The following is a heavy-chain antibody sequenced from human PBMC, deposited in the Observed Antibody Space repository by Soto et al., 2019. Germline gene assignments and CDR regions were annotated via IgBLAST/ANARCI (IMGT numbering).Heavy chain of an antibody. J-gene: IGHJ4*02. CDR2: INAGNGNT. CDR3: ASGNRYNWNYFSAFDY. Sequence: ASVKVSCKXSGYTFTSYAMHWVRQAPGQRLEWMGWINAGNGNTKYSQKFQGRVTITRDTSASTAYMELSSLRSEDTAVYYCASGNRYNWNYFSAFDYWGQGTLVTVSS. D-gene: IGHD1-7*01. V-gene: IGHV1-3*01. CDR1: GYTFTSYA.